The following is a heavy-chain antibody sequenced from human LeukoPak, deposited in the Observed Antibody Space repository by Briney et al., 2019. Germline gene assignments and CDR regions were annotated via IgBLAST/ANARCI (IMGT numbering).Heavy chain of an antibody. Sequence: PSETLSLTCAVYGASSSGYYWTWIRQPPGKGLEWIGEINHSGTINYNPSLKSRVSISVDMSKKQFSLKLNSVTAADTAVYYCARGGARGIAAAGSLDYWGQGTLVTVSS. V-gene: IGHV4-34*01. J-gene: IGHJ4*02. CDR1: GASSSGYY. CDR2: INHSGTI. D-gene: IGHD6-13*01. CDR3: ARGGARGIAAAGSLDY.